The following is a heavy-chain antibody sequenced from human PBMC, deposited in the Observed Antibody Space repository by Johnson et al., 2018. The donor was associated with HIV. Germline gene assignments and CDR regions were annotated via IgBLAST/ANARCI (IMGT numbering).Heavy chain of an antibody. CDR3: ATYYYDSSGYSYALDI. Sequence: VQLVESGGGLVQPGGSLRLSCAASGFTFSSYAMHWVRQAPGKGLEWVSGISWNSGSIGYADSVKGRFTISRDNAKNSLYLQLNRLRAEDTAVYYCATYYYDSSGYSYALDIWGQGTMVTVSS. J-gene: IGHJ3*02. V-gene: IGHV3-9*01. CDR1: GFTFSSYA. D-gene: IGHD3-22*01. CDR2: ISWNSGSI.